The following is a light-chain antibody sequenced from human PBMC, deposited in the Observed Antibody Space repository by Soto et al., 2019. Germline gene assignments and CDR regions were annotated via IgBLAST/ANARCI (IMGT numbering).Light chain of an antibody. CDR1: SDDVGAYDH. CDR2: GVT. J-gene: IGLJ2*01. CDR3: SSYTGSSTLV. V-gene: IGLV2-14*01. Sequence: QSALTQPASVSGSPGQSITISCTGTSDDVGAYDHVSWYQHHPGKAPKLMIYGVTNRPSGVSNRFSGSKSGNTASLTISGLQAEDEADYFCSSYTGSSTLVFGGGTKVTVL.